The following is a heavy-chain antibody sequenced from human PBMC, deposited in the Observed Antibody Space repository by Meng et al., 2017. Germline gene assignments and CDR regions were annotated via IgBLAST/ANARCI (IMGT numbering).Heavy chain of an antibody. CDR2: INTKTGNP. CDR3: ATTGGGFDY. Sequence: QVQLVQSGAEVKKPGASVKVSCKASGYTFPDYWLHWVRRAPGQGLEWMGWINTKTGNPTYAQGFTGRFVFSLDTSVSTAHLHISTLTPEDTAVYYCATTGGGFDYWGQGTLVTVSS. D-gene: IGHD2-8*02. CDR1: GYTFPDYW. J-gene: IGHJ4*02. V-gene: IGHV7-4-1*02.